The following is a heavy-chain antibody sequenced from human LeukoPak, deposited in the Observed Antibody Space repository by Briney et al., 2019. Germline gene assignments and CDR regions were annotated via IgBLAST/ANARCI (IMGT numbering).Heavy chain of an antibody. Sequence: ASVKVSCKASGGTFSSYAISWVRQAPGRGLEWMGGIIPIFGTANYAQKFQGRVTITADKSTSTAYMELSSLRSEDTAVYYCARDVPYCGGDCPQGYYYYMDVWGKGTTVTVSS. D-gene: IGHD2-21*02. J-gene: IGHJ6*03. CDR1: GGTFSSYA. CDR3: ARDVPYCGGDCPQGYYYYMDV. CDR2: IIPIFGTA. V-gene: IGHV1-69*06.